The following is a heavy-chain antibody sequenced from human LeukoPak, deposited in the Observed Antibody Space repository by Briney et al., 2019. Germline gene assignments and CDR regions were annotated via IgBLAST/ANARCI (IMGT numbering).Heavy chain of an antibody. CDR2: INHSGST. CDR1: GGSFSGYY. Sequence: SETLSLTCAVYGGSFSGYYWSWIRQPPGKGLEWIGEINHSGSTNYNPSLKSRVTISVDTSKNQFSLKLSSVTAADTAVYYCARAGLVVPAAIGYWYFDLWGRGTLVTVSS. V-gene: IGHV4-34*01. D-gene: IGHD2-2*01. CDR3: ARAGLVVPAAIGYWYFDL. J-gene: IGHJ2*01.